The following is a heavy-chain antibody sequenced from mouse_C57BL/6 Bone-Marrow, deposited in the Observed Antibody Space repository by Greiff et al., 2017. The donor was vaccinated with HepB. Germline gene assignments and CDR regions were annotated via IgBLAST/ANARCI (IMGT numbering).Heavy chain of an antibody. CDR2: ISYSGST. CDR1: GYSITSGYD. D-gene: IGHD3-1*01. V-gene: IGHV3-1*01. Sequence: EVQGVESGPGMVKPSQSLSLTCTVTGYSITSGYDWHWIRHFPGNKLEWMGYISYSGSTNYNPSLKSRISITHDTSKNHFFLKLNSVTTEDTATYYCARDRGFAFFDYWGQGTTLTVSS. CDR3: ARDRGFAFFDY. J-gene: IGHJ2*01.